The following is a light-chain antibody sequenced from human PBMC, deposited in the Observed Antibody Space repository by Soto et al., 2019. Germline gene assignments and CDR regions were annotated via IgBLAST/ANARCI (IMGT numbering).Light chain of an antibody. V-gene: IGLV2-11*01. CDR1: SSDVGGYNY. J-gene: IGLJ3*02. CDR2: DVS. Sequence: QSALTQPRSVSGSPGQSVTISCTGTSSDVGGYNYVSWYQQHPGKAPKLMIYDVSKRPSGVPDRFSGSKSGNTASLTISGLQDEDEADYYCCSYAGSYAWVFGGGTKL. CDR3: CSYAGSYAWV.